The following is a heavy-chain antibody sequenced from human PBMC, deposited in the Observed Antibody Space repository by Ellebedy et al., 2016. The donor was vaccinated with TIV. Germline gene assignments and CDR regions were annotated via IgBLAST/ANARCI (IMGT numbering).Heavy chain of an antibody. Sequence: GESLKISCAASGFTFSRNAMSWVRQAPGKGLEWVSVISGRSASTYYAGSVKGRFTISRNNSKNTVFLQMNSLRVEDTGVYFCAKTPPGNGSSWGDNWFDPWGQGTLVTVSS. CDR1: GFTFSRNA. J-gene: IGHJ5*02. D-gene: IGHD6-13*01. CDR3: AKTPPGNGSSWGDNWFDP. CDR2: ISGRSAST. V-gene: IGHV3-23*01.